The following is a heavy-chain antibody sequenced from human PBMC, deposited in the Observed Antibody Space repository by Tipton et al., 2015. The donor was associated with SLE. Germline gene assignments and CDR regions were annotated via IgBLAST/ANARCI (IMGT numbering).Heavy chain of an antibody. CDR2: VYDIEFT. V-gene: IGHV4-59*01. J-gene: IGHJ3*02. D-gene: IGHD3-16*01. Sequence: TLSLTCTVSGASISSYYWSWIRQPPGKGLEWIGYVYDIEFTNYNPSLKSRVTISLDTSKNQFSLKLSSVTAADTAVYYCAREKGDAYPNLVAFDIWGQGTMVTVSS. CDR3: AREKGDAYPNLVAFDI. CDR1: GASISSYY.